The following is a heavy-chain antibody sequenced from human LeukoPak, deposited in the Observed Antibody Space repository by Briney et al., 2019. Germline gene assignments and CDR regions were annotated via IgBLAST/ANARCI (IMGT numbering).Heavy chain of an antibody. Sequence: GRSLRLSCAASGFTFSSYGMHWVRQAPGKGLEWVAVISYDGSNKYYADSVKGRFTISRDNSKNTLYLQMNSLRAEDTAVYYCAKDSRGSYRGGDCYLYYFDYWGQGTLVTVSS. CDR1: GFTFSSYG. CDR3: AKDSRGSYRGGDCYLYYFDY. CDR2: ISYDGSNK. D-gene: IGHD2-21*02. J-gene: IGHJ4*02. V-gene: IGHV3-30*18.